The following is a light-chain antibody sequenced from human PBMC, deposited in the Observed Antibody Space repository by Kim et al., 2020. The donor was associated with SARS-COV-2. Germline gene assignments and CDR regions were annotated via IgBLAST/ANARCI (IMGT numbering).Light chain of an antibody. CDR3: TVYTVTSTYV. Sequence: QSVLTQPATVSGSPGQSITISCTGSSSDFGGYHYVSWYQQHPGKAPKLIIYDVTKRPSGVSDRFSGSKSGNTASLTISGLQAEDEADYYCTVYTVTSTYVCGTGTKVTVL. CDR2: DVT. J-gene: IGLJ1*01. V-gene: IGLV2-14*03. CDR1: SSDFGGYHY.